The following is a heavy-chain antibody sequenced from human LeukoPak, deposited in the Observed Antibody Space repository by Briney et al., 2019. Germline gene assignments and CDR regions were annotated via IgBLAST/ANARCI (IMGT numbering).Heavy chain of an antibody. V-gene: IGHV4-39*01. Sequence: PSETLSLTCTVSGGSISSSSYYWGWIRQPPGKGLEWIGSIYHSGSTYYNPSLKSRVTISVDTSRNQFSLKLSSVTATDMAVYYCTRHQWWLAPRNFDYWGQGTLVTVSS. D-gene: IGHD2-8*01. CDR1: GGSISSSSYY. CDR3: TRHQWWLAPRNFDY. CDR2: IYHSGST. J-gene: IGHJ4*02.